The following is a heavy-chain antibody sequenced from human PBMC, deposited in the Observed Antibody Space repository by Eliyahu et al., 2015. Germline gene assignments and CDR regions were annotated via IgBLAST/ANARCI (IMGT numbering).Heavy chain of an antibody. Sequence: QVQLVESGGALVKPGGSLRLSCAASGFIFSDYYMTWVRQAPGKGLEWLSYISITGITTYYADSVKGRFTISRDNAKNSLYLQMDSLRAEDTAVYYCARGDYYFDSWGQGTLVTVSS. CDR3: ARGDYYFDS. CDR2: ISITGITT. V-gene: IGHV3-11*01. J-gene: IGHJ4*02. CDR1: GFIFSDYY.